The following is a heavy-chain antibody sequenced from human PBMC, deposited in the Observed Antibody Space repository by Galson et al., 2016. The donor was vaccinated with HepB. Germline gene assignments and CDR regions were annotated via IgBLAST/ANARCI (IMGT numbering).Heavy chain of an antibody. Sequence: SVKVSCKASGGTFSNYALTWVRQAPGQGLEWMGRIIPFIPVSNYAQSFQGRITISADKSTSTVYMDLRSLSSEDTAVYYCARDSLDYYDSRGYSPLGFWGRGTLVTVSS. CDR2: IIPFIPVS. J-gene: IGHJ4*02. V-gene: IGHV1-69*04. D-gene: IGHD3-22*01. CDR1: GGTFSNYA. CDR3: ARDSLDYYDSRGYSPLGF.